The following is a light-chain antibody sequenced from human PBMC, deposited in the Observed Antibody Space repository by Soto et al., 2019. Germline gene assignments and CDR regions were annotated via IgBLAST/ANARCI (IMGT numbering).Light chain of an antibody. Sequence: QSALTQPASVSGSPGQSITISCTGTSSDVGSYNLVSWYQQHPGKAPKLMIYEGSKRPSGVSNRFSGSKSGNTASLTISGLPAEDEADYYCCSYAGSHTVVFGGGTKLTVL. J-gene: IGLJ2*01. CDR2: EGS. V-gene: IGLV2-23*01. CDR1: SSDVGSYNL. CDR3: CSYAGSHTVV.